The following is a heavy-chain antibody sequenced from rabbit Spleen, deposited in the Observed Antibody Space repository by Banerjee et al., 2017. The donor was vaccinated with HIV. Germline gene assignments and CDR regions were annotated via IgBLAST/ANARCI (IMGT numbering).Heavy chain of an antibody. CDR2: IYVGGGGAT. D-gene: IGHD2-1*01. CDR3: ARDLTIVIGWNFNL. J-gene: IGHJ4*01. V-gene: IGHV1S45*01. CDR1: GFSFSGNYW. Sequence: QQQLVESGGGLVKPGASLTLTCKASGFSFSGNYWMTWVRQAPGKGLEWIACIYVGGGGATYHASWAKGRFTISKTSSTTVTLQMTSLTAADTATYFCARDLTIVIGWNFNLWGPGTLVTVS.